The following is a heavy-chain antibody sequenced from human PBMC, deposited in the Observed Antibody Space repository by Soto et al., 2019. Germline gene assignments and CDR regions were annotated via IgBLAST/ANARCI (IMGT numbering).Heavy chain of an antibody. V-gene: IGHV4-59*01. J-gene: IGHJ4*02. CDR1: GGSISGYY. CDR3: ARARYDSSGYYYFDY. CDR2: IHYSGST. Sequence: SETLSLTCPVSGGSISGYYWSWIRQPPGKGLEWIAYIHYSGSTNYNPSLRSRVTISVDTSKNQFSLKLRSVTAADTAVYYCARARYDSSGYYYFDYWGQGTLVTVSS. D-gene: IGHD3-22*01.